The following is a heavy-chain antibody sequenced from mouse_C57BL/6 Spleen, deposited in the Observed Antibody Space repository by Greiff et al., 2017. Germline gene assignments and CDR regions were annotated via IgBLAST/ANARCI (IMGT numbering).Heavy chain of an antibody. D-gene: IGHD1-1*01. Sequence: VQLQQSGAELVRPGASVTLSCKASGYTFTDYEMHWVKQTPVHGLEWIGAIDPETGGTAYNQKFKGKAILTADKSSSPAYMELRSLTSEDSAVYYCTRGYYGSYYDYWGQGTTLTVAS. CDR1: GYTFTDYE. J-gene: IGHJ2*01. CDR3: TRGYYGSYYDY. CDR2: IDPETGGT. V-gene: IGHV1-15*01.